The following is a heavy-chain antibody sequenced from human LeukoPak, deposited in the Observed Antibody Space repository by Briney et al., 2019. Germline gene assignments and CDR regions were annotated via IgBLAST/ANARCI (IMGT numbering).Heavy chain of an antibody. CDR3: ARGDFIVVVIATTKTDAFDI. V-gene: IGHV4-31*03. D-gene: IGHD2-21*01. CDR1: GGSISSGGYY. J-gene: IGHJ3*02. CDR2: IYYSGST. Sequence: SQTLSLTCTVSGGSISSGGYYWSWIRQHPGKGLEWIGYIYYSGSTYYNPSLKSRVTISVDTSKNQFSLKLSSVTAADTAVYYCARGDFIVVVIATTKTDAFDIWGQGTMVTVSS.